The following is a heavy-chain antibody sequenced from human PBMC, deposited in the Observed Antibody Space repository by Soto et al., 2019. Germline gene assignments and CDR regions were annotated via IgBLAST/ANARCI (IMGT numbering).Heavy chain of an antibody. J-gene: IGHJ4*02. CDR1: GFSLNTNAVG. D-gene: IGHD6-19*01. CDR3: AHRVVRCSSGEDIDS. Sequence: QITLKESGPTLVKPTQTLTLTCTFSGFSLNTNAVGVAWIRQPPGKPLEWLALLYWDDDKRYSPSLKSRLTISTESSKNQVVLTITMMDPEETSTHYCAHRVVRCSSGEDIDSCGQGTLVTVSS. V-gene: IGHV2-5*02. CDR2: LYWDDDK.